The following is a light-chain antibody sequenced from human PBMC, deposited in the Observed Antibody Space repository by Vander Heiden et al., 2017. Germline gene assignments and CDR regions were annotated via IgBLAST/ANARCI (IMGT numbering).Light chain of an antibody. J-gene: IGLJ7*01. CDR2: YDS. CDR1: NIGSNS. V-gene: IGLV3-21*04. CDR3: QVWDSSSDHAV. Sequence: SYVLTQPPSVSVAPGKTARITCGGNNIGSNSVHWYQQKPGQAPVLVIYYDSDRPSGIPERFYGSNYGNTATLTINRVEAGDEADYYCQVWDSSSDHAVFGGGTQLTVL.